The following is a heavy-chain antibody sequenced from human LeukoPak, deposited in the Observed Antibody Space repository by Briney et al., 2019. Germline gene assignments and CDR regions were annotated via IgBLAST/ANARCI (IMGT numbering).Heavy chain of an antibody. CDR2: INPNSGGT. J-gene: IGHJ4*02. D-gene: IGHD3-10*01. V-gene: IGHV1-2*02. CDR3: ARGPRITMVRGVIMDFDY. CDR1: GYTFTGYY. Sequence: VKVSCKASGYTFTGYYMHWVRQAPGQGLEWMGWINPNSGGTNYAQKFQGRVTMTRDTSISTAYMELSRLRSDDTAVYYCARGPRITMVRGVIMDFDYWGQGTLVTVSS.